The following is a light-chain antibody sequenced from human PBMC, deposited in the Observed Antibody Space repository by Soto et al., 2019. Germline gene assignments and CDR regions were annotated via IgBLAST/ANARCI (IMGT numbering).Light chain of an antibody. CDR3: SSWDGSLSGYV. V-gene: IGLV1-47*02. Sequence: QSVLTQPPSASGTPGQRVTISCSGSSSNIGINYVYWYQQLPGTAPKLLIYNNNQRPSGVPDRFSASKSGTSASLAIRGLRSDDEADYYCSSWDGSLSGYVFGAGTKLTVL. CDR2: NNN. J-gene: IGLJ1*01. CDR1: SSNIGINY.